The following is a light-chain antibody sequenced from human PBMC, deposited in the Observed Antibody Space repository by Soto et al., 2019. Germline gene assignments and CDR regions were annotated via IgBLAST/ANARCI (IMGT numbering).Light chain of an antibody. CDR2: KAS. CDR1: QGISSD. J-gene: IGKJ1*01. V-gene: IGKV1-9*01. CDR3: QHYNSYSEA. Sequence: DVQLTQSPSFLSASVGDRVTFTCRASQGISSDLAWYQQEPGKAPKLLIYKASTLKSGVPSRFSGSGSGTEFTLTISSLQPDDFATYYCQHYNSYSEAFGQGTKVDI.